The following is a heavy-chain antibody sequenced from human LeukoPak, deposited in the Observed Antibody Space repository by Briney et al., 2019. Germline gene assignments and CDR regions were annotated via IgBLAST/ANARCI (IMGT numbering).Heavy chain of an antibody. Sequence: SETLSLTCAVSGGSISSSGYSWSWIRQHPGKGLEWIGYIYYSGSTYYNPSLKSRVTISVDTSKNQFSLKLSSVTAADTAVYYCASWEKYYDYVWGSYREFDYWGQGTLVTVSS. CDR3: ASWEKYYDYVWGSYREFDY. D-gene: IGHD3-16*02. J-gene: IGHJ4*02. V-gene: IGHV4-31*11. CDR1: GGSISSSGYS. CDR2: IYYSGST.